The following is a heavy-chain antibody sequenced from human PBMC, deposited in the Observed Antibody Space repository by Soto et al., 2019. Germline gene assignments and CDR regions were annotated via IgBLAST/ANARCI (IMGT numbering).Heavy chain of an antibody. CDR3: AADWSNRPFDF. Sequence: XVKVSCKASGFTLTSADVQWVRQTRGQRLEWIGWIVGGSGSTNYAQQFQGRLAITRDMSTSTVYMELSSLRSEDTAVYYCAADWSNRPFDFWGQGTLVTVSS. D-gene: IGHD3-3*01. J-gene: IGHJ4*02. CDR2: IVGGSGST. V-gene: IGHV1-58*01. CDR1: GFTLTSAD.